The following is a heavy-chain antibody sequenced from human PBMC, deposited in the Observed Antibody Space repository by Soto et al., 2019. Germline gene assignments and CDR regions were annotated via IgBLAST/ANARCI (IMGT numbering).Heavy chain of an antibody. V-gene: IGHV4-34*01. D-gene: IGHD6-19*01. CDR1: GGSFSGFH. CDR2: INHSGST. Sequence: TSETLSLTCAVYGGSFSGFHWSWIRQPPGKGLEWIGEINHSGSTNYNPSLKSRVTISVDTSKNQFSLKLSSVTAADTAVYYCARGMAVAGHYFDSWGQGTLVTVSS. CDR3: ARGMAVAGHYFDS. J-gene: IGHJ4*02.